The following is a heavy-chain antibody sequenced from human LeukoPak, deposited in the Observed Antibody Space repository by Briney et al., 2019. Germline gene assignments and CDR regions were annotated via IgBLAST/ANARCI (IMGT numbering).Heavy chain of an antibody. Sequence: ASVNVSCKASGYTFTGYYIHWVRQAPGQGLEWMGWINPNSGGTNYPQKFQGRVTMTRDTSISTAYMELSRLRSDDTAVYYCASFPAGYAPDYWGQGTLVTVSS. D-gene: IGHD3-9*01. J-gene: IGHJ4*02. CDR1: GYTFTGYY. CDR3: ASFPAGYAPDY. V-gene: IGHV1-2*02. CDR2: INPNSGGT.